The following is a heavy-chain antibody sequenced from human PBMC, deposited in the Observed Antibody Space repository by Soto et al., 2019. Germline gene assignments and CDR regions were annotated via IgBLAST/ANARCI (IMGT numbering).Heavy chain of an antibody. Sequence: SETLSLTCSVSGASISTSSDFWGWIRQAPGKGLEWIGNVYQSGTTRLNPSLKSRVSIFVDRSKNRFSLELNSATAADRAVYYCARQPESTSYFDDWGQGILVTVSS. CDR2: VYQSGTT. CDR3: ARQPESTSYFDD. J-gene: IGHJ4*02. D-gene: IGHD2-2*01. V-gene: IGHV4-39*01. CDR1: GASISTSSDF.